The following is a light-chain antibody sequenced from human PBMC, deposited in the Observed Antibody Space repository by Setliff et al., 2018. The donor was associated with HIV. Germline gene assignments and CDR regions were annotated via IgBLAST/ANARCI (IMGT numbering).Light chain of an antibody. CDR1: SSNIGAGYD. V-gene: IGLV1-40*01. Sequence: SALTQPPSVSGAPGQRVTFSCTGSSSNIGAGYDVHWYQQLPGTAPKLLIYGNINRPSGVPDRFSGSKSGTSASLAITGLQAEDEADYYCQSYDSSLSGSYVFGTGTKVTV. CDR3: QSYDSSLSGSYV. CDR2: GNI. J-gene: IGLJ1*01.